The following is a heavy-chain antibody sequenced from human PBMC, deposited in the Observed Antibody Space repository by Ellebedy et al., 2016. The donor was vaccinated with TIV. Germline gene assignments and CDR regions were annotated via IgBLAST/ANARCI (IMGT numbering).Heavy chain of an antibody. J-gene: IGHJ1*01. V-gene: IGHV1-18*01. CDR1: GYTFTSYG. CDR3: AREGSLGSRTFQH. CDR2: ISVYNGNR. Sequence: ASVKVSXXASGYTFTSYGISWVRQAPGQGLEWMGWISVYNGNRNYARKFQGRLTMTTDTSTSTAYMELRSLRSDDTAVYYCAREGSLGSRTFQHWGQGTLVTVSS. D-gene: IGHD3-16*01.